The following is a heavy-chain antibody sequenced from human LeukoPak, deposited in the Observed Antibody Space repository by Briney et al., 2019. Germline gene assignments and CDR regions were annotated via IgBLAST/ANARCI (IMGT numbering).Heavy chain of an antibody. J-gene: IGHJ4*02. CDR1: GGSFSGYY. CDR3: ARSRYSSGWYEWDY. D-gene: IGHD6-19*01. V-gene: IGHV4-59*01. Sequence: SETLSLTCAVYGGSFSGYYWSWIRQPPGKGLEWIGYIYYSGSTNYNPSLKSRVTISVDTSKNQFSLKLSSVTAADTAVYYCARSRYSSGWYEWDYWGQGTLVTVSS. CDR2: IYYSGST.